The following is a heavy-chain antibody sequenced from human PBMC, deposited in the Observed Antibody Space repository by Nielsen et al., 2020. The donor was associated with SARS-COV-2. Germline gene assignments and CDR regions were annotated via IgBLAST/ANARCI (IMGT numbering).Heavy chain of an antibody. V-gene: IGHV1-2*06. J-gene: IGHJ6*02. CDR1: GYTFTDHH. CDR2: INPHSGGT. Sequence: SVQVSCTASGYTFTDHHIHWVRQPPGQGLEWMGRINPHSGGTNYAQKFQGTVTMTRDASISTVYMELTSDDTAVYYCARARATIFGLVMSYGMDVWGQGTTVAVSS. CDR3: ARARATIFGLVMSYGMDV. D-gene: IGHD3/OR15-3a*01.